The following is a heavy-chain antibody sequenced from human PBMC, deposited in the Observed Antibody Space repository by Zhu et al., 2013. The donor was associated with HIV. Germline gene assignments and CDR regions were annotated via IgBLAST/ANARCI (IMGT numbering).Heavy chain of an antibody. V-gene: IGHV4-39*07. CDR1: GGSIRSSGSF. Sequence: QVQLQEAGPGLVKPSETLSLTCTVSGGSIRSSGSFWAWLRQSPGKELEWIGSIHDSTTYYNPSLRSRLTISADTSKNHLSLRLTSVTAADTAVYYCARILVRTDSRGWTPFDYWGQGTLVTVSS. D-gene: IGHD3-22*01. J-gene: IGHJ4*02. CDR3: ARILVRTDSRGWTPFDY. CDR2: IHDSTT.